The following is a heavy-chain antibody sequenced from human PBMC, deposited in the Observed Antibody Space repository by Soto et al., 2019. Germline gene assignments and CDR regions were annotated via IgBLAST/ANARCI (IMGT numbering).Heavy chain of an antibody. Sequence: PGGSLRLSCAASGFTFSNAWMSWVRQAPGKGLEWVGRIKSKTDGGITDYAAPVKGRFTISRDDSKNTLYLQMNSLKTEDTAVYYCTTGVIWFGTNFDYWGQGTLVTVSS. J-gene: IGHJ4*02. V-gene: IGHV3-15*01. CDR3: TTGVIWFGTNFDY. D-gene: IGHD3-10*01. CDR1: GFTFSNAW. CDR2: IKSKTDGGIT.